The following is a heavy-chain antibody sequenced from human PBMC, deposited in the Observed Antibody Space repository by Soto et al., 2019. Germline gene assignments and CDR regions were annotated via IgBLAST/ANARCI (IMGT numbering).Heavy chain of an antibody. V-gene: IGHV4-59*01. CDR2: IYYSGST. CDR3: ARDGGLRSRGYYGMDV. J-gene: IGHJ6*02. CDR1: GDSIKNYY. Sequence: SETLSLTSTVSGDSIKNYYWNWIRQSPGKGLEWIGYIYYSGSTNYNPSLKSRVSISVDTSKNQFSLKLSSVTTADTAVYYCARDGGLRSRGYYGMDVWGQGATVTVSS. D-gene: IGHD3-10*01.